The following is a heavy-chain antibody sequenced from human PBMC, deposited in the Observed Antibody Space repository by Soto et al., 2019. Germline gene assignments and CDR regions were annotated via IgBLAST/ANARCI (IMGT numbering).Heavy chain of an antibody. Sequence: PGGSLRLSCAASGFTFSSYSMNWVRQAPGKGLEWVSSISSSSSYLYYADSVKGRFTISRDNAKNSLYLQMNSLRAEDTAVYYCARDGNPNGDYYYGMDVWGQGATVTVSS. CDR3: ARDGNPNGDYYYGMDV. CDR1: GFTFSSYS. D-gene: IGHD1-1*01. J-gene: IGHJ6*02. CDR2: ISSSSSYL. V-gene: IGHV3-21*01.